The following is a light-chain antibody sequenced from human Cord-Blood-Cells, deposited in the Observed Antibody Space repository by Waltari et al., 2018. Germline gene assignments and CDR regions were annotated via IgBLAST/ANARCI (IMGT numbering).Light chain of an antibody. Sequence: EIVMTQSPATLSVSPGERATLSCRASQSVSSNLAWYQQKPGQAPRLLIYGASTRATGIPARFSGSWSWTEFTLTISSQQSEEFAVYYCQQYNNWPWTFGQGTKVEIK. CDR3: QQYNNWPWT. V-gene: IGKV3-15*01. CDR1: QSVSSN. J-gene: IGKJ1*01. CDR2: GAS.